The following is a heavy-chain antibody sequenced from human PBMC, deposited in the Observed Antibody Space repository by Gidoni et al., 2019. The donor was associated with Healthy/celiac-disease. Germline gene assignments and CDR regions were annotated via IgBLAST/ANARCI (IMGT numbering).Heavy chain of an antibody. CDR2: INPNSGGT. J-gene: IGHJ5*02. Sequence: QVQLVQSGAEVKKPGAAVKVSCKASGYTFTGYYMHWVRQAPGQGLEWMGWINPNSGGTNYAQKFQGRVTMTRDTSISTAYMELSRLRSDDTAVYYCARARPIVVPAAIRKRHWFDPWGQGTLVTVSS. V-gene: IGHV1-2*02. D-gene: IGHD2-2*01. CDR1: GYTFTGYY. CDR3: ARARPIVVPAAIRKRHWFDP.